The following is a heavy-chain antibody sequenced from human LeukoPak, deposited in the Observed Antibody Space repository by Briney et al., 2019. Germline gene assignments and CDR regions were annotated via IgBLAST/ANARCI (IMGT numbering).Heavy chain of an antibody. CDR2: MSGSGGTS. CDR1: GFTFSSYS. V-gene: IGHV3-23*01. D-gene: IGHD6-19*01. Sequence: GGSLRLSCAASGFTFSSYSMNWVRQGPRKGLEWVSGMSGSGGTSYYADSVKGRFTISRDNSKNTLYLQMDSLRAEDTAIYYCAQPYTSGWYYFDSWGQGTLVTVSS. CDR3: AQPYTSGWYYFDS. J-gene: IGHJ4*02.